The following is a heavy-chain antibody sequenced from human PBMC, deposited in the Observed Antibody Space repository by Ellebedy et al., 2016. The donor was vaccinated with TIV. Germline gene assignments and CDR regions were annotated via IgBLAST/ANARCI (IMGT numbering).Heavy chain of an antibody. CDR2: IYNSGST. CDR1: GGSISTYY. J-gene: IGHJ4*02. V-gene: IGHV4-59*01. CDR3: ARDVGQYQDLGYFDY. Sequence: SETLSLTCTVSGGSISTYYWSCIRQPPGKGLEWIGNIYNSGSTNYNPSLKSRVTISVDTSKNQFSLKLSSVTAADTAVYYCARDVGQYQDLGYFDYWGQGTLVTVSS. D-gene: IGHD2-2*01.